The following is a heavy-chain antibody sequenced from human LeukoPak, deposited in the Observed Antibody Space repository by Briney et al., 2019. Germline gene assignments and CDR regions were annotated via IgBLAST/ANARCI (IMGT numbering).Heavy chain of an antibody. Sequence: TGGSLRLSCSASAFTFSIYGMHWVRQAPGKGLEWVAVISYDGSKTYYADSVKGRFTISRDNSKNTLYLQMNSLRAEDTAVYYCASPGGYDFWSGPFDYWGQGTLVTVSS. J-gene: IGHJ4*02. CDR2: ISYDGSKT. V-gene: IGHV3-30*03. CDR3: ASPGGYDFWSGPFDY. CDR1: AFTFSIYG. D-gene: IGHD3-3*01.